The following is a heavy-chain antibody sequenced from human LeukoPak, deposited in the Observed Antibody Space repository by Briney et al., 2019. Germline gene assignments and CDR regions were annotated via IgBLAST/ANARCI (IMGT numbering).Heavy chain of an antibody. CDR1: GYSFTSYW. D-gene: IGHD2-21*02. V-gene: IGHV5-51*01. CDR3: ARQDRPYCGGDCYPHF. Sequence: GESLKISCKGSGYSFTSYWIGWVRQMPGKGLEWMGIIYPGDSDTRYSPSFQGQVTISADKSISTAYLQWSSLKASDTAMYYCARQDRPYCGGDCYPHFWGQGTLVTVSS. J-gene: IGHJ4*02. CDR2: IYPGDSDT.